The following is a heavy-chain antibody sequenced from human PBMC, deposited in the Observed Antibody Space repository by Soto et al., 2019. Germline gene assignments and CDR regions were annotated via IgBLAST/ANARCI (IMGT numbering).Heavy chain of an antibody. CDR3: ARLLDDPFDP. CDR1: GYSFSSYG. J-gene: IGHJ5*02. Sequence: ASVKVSCKASGYSFSSYGITLVRQAPGQGLEWMGWISPSTHETNYAQKFQGRVTVTTDTSTSTAYMELRSLRSDDTAVYYCARLLDDPFDPWGQGTLVTVSS. V-gene: IGHV1-18*01. D-gene: IGHD2-15*01. CDR2: ISPSTHET.